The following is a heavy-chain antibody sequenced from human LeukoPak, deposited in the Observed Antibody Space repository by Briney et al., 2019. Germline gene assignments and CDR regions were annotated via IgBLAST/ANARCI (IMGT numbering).Heavy chain of an antibody. D-gene: IGHD2-2*01. Sequence: GASVKASCKASGYTFTSYGISWVRQAPGQGLEWMANIKQDGSEKYYVDSVKGRLTISRDNAKKSLYLQMNSLRAEGTAIYYRARVGLGYCSSTSGYGFDSWGQGTLVTVSS. CDR3: ARVGLGYCSSTSGYGFDS. J-gene: IGHJ5*01. CDR2: IKQDGSEK. CDR1: GYTFTSYG. V-gene: IGHV3-7*02.